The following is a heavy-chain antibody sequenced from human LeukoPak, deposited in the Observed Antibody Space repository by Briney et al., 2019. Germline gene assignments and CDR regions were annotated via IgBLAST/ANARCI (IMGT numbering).Heavy chain of an antibody. V-gene: IGHV1-8*03. CDR1: GYTFTSYY. CDR3: ARVTLYYYYYYMDV. J-gene: IGHJ6*03. CDR2: MNPNSGNT. Sequence: ASVKVSCKASGYTFTSYYMHWVRQAPGQGLEWMGWMNPNSGNTGYAQKFQGRVTITRNTSISTAYMELSSLRSEDTAVYYCARVTLYYYYYYMDVWGKGTTVTVSS.